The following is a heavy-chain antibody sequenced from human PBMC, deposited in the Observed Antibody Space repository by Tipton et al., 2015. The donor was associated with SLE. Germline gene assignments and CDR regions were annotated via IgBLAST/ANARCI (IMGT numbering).Heavy chain of an antibody. Sequence: GSLRLSCAASGFTFSSYGMHWVRQAPGKGLEWVAFIRYDGSNKYYADSVKGRFTISRDNSKNTLYLQMNSLRAEDTAVYYCAKDFEVGELGAFDIWGQGTMVTVSS. D-gene: IGHD1-26*01. J-gene: IGHJ3*02. CDR1: GFTFSSYG. CDR2: IRYDGSNK. CDR3: AKDFEVGELGAFDI. V-gene: IGHV3-30*02.